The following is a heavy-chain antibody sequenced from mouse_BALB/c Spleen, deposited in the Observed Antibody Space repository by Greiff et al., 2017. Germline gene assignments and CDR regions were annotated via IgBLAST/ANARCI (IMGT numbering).Heavy chain of an antibody. CDR1: GFSLTGYG. J-gene: IGHJ3*01. CDR2: IWGDGST. CDR3: ARGSHYYGSSWFAY. D-gene: IGHD1-1*01. V-gene: IGHV2-6-7*01. Sequence: VKLMESGPGLVAPSQSLSITCTVSGFSLTGYGVNWVRQPPGKGLEWLGMIWGDGSTDYNSALKSRLSISKDNSKSQVFLKMNSLQTDDTARYYCARGSHYYGSSWFAYWGQGTLVTVSA.